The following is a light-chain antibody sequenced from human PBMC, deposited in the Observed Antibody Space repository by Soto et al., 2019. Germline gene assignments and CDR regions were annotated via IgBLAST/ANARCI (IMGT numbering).Light chain of an antibody. CDR3: QKSYSTPPK. Sequence: DIQVTQSPSSLSASVGDSVTITCLTSQRIGTFLNWYQQKPGKAPKLLIYAASSLQSGVPSRFSGSGSGTDFTLTISSLQPEDFATYYCQKSYSTPPKFGQGTKVDIK. V-gene: IGKV1-39*01. J-gene: IGKJ1*01. CDR2: AAS. CDR1: QRIGTF.